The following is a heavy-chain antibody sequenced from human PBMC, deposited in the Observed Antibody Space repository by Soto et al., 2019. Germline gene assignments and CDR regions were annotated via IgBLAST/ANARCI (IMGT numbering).Heavy chain of an antibody. Sequence: GGSLRLSCAASGFTFSSYAMSWVRQAPGKGLEWVSAISGSGGSTYYADSVKGRFTISRDNSKNTLYLQMNSLRAEDTAVYYCAKGGKGITMIVVVIDACDIWGKGTMVTVSS. CDR1: GFTFSSYA. D-gene: IGHD3-22*01. CDR3: AKGGKGITMIVVVIDACDI. CDR2: ISGSGGST. J-gene: IGHJ3*02. V-gene: IGHV3-23*01.